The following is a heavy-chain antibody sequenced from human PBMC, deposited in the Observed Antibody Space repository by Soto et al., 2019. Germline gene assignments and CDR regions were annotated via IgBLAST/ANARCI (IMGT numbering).Heavy chain of an antibody. Sequence: GGSLRLSCAASGFTFSSYAMHWVRQAPGKGLEWVAVISYDGSNKYYADSVKGRFTISRDNSKNTLYLQMNSLRAEDTAVYYCARDKSEGIAAAGTFDYWGQGTLVTVSS. J-gene: IGHJ4*02. V-gene: IGHV3-30-3*01. D-gene: IGHD6-13*01. CDR1: GFTFSSYA. CDR3: ARDKSEGIAAAGTFDY. CDR2: ISYDGSNK.